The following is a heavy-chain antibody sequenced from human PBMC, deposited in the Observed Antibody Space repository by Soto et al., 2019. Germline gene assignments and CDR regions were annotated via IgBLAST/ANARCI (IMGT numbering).Heavy chain of an antibody. D-gene: IGHD2-15*01. CDR1: GFTFSSYA. CDR2: ISGSGGGI. Sequence: EVQLLESGGGLVQPGGSLRLSCAASGFTFSSYAMSWVRQAPGKGLEWVSTISGSGGGIYYADSVKGRFTISRDNSKNTLDLQMNSLRAEDTAVYYCAKRNLVVRPPFDSWGQGTLVTVSS. CDR3: AKRNLVVRPPFDS. V-gene: IGHV3-23*01. J-gene: IGHJ4*02.